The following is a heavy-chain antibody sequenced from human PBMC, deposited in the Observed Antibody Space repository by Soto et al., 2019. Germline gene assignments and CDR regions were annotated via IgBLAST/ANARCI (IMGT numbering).Heavy chain of an antibody. V-gene: IGHV3-23*01. CDR2: ISGSGGST. D-gene: IGHD6-19*01. CDR3: AKDVGVAVATYYFDY. CDR1: GFTFSSYA. J-gene: IGHJ4*02. Sequence: EVQLLESGGGLVQPGGSLRLSCAASGFTFSSYAMSWVRQAPGKGLEWFSAISGSGGSTYYADSVKGRFTISSDNSKNTLYLQMNSLRAEDTAVYYCAKDVGVAVATYYFDYWCQGTLVTVS.